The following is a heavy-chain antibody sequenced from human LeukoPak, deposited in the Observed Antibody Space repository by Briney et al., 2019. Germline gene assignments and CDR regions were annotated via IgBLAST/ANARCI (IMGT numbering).Heavy chain of an antibody. CDR2: INGDGGRT. V-gene: IGHV3-74*01. J-gene: IGHJ4*01. CDR3: ARGRNGFFDY. Sequence: GGSLRPSCAASGFTFSTSWMHWVRQAPGKGLVWVSQINGDGGRTRYADSVKGRLTISRDNAKNTVYLQMNSLRTDDTAMYYCARGRNGFFDYWGHGTLVTVSS. D-gene: IGHD5-24*01. CDR1: GFTFSTSW.